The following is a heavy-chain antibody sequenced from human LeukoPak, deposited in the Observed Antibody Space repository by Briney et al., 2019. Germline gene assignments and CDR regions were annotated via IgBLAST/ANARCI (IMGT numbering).Heavy chain of an antibody. CDR1: GFTFSSYA. V-gene: IGHV3-30*04. CDR3: ARGLGRTAMVTRGEVRFDY. CDR2: ISYDGSNK. Sequence: GGSLRLSCAASGFTFSSYAMHWVRQAPGKGLEWVAVISYDGSNKYYADSVKGRFTISRDNSKNTLYLQMNSLRSEDAAVYYCARGLGRTAMVTRGEVRFDYWGQGTLVTVSS. J-gene: IGHJ4*02. D-gene: IGHD5-18*01.